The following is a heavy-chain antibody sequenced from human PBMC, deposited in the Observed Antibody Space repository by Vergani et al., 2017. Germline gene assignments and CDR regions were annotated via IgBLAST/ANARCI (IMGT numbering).Heavy chain of an antibody. CDR3: ARTGSFILRYFHWAL. Sequence: QLHLQESGPGLVKPSETLSLTCTVSGSPITSSSYYWGWIRQPPGKGLEWIGNIYHSGGACYNPSLKGRGTISVDTSKNQFSLEGTSGTAADTASYFCARTGSFILRYFHWALWGQGTLVTVSS. CDR2: IYHSGGA. V-gene: IGHV4-39*01. J-gene: IGHJ4*02. CDR1: GSPITSSSYY. D-gene: IGHD3-9*01.